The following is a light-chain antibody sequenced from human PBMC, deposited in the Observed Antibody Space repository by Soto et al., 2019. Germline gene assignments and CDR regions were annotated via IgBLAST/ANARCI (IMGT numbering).Light chain of an antibody. CDR1: QSLLYRDGNTY. CDR3: MQGSHWPTT. V-gene: IGKV2-30*01. CDR2: KVS. J-gene: IGKJ1*01. Sequence: DVVMTQSPLSLPVTLGQPASISCRSSQSLLYRDGNTYLNWFQQRPGQSPRRLIYKVSNRDSGVPDRFSGSGSGTDFTLKISRVEAEDVGVYYCMQGSHWPTTFGQGTTGDIK.